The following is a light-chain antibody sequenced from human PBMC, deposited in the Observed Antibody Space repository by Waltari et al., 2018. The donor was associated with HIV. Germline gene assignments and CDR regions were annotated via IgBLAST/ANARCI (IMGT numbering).Light chain of an antibody. J-gene: IGLJ2*01. CDR2: EVS. CDR3: SSYAGSNGVV. V-gene: IGLV2-8*01. CDR1: SSDVGGYNY. Sequence: QSALTQPPSASGSPGQSVTISCTGTSSDVGGYNYVSWYQQHPGKAPKLMIYEVSKRPSGVPDRFSGPKSGNTASLTVSGLQAEDEADYYCSSYAGSNGVVFGGGTKLTVL.